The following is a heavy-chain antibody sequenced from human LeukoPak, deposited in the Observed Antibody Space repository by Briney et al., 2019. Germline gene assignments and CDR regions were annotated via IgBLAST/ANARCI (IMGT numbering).Heavy chain of an antibody. Sequence: RTGGSLRLSCAASGFTFSSYSMKWVRQAPGKGLEWVSYISSSSTIYYADSVKGRFTISRDNAKNSLYLQMNSLRDEDTAVYYCARDPAPSAYCGGDCYSSLPDAFDIWGQGTMVTVSS. CDR1: GFTFSSYS. V-gene: IGHV3-48*02. CDR3: ARDPAPSAYCGGDCYSSLPDAFDI. D-gene: IGHD2-21*02. CDR2: ISSSSTI. J-gene: IGHJ3*02.